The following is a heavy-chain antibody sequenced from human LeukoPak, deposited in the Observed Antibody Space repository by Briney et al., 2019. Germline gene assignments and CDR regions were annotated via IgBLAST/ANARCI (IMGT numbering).Heavy chain of an antibody. Sequence: PSETLSLTCTVSGGSISSGSYYWSWIRQPAGKGLEWIGRIYTSGSTNYNPSLKSRVTISVDTSKNQFSLKLSSVNAADTAVYYCARSYYDFWSGYGYYYYYMDVWGKGTTVTVSS. CDR3: ARSYYDFWSGYGYYYYYMDV. J-gene: IGHJ6*03. V-gene: IGHV4-61*02. CDR2: IYTSGST. CDR1: GGSISSGSYY. D-gene: IGHD3-3*01.